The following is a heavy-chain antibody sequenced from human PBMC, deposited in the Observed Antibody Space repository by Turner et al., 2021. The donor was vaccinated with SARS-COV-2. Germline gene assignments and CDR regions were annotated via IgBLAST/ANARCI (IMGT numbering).Heavy chain of an antibody. V-gene: IGHV1-24*01. CDR3: ATGTPIGNDLNWFDP. D-gene: IGHD1-1*01. J-gene: IGHJ5*02. CDR1: GYTLIELS. CDR2: CDHEDGET. Sequence: QLKPVQSGADAMKPRASVTFPCKVSGYTLIELSMPWMRQAPRKGLEWMGGCDHEDGETIYAQKFQGRVTMTEDTSTDTAYMKLSSLRSEDTAVYYCATGTPIGNDLNWFDPWGQGTLVTVSS.